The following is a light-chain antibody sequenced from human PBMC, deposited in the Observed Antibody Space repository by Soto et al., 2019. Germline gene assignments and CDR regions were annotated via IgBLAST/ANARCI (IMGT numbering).Light chain of an antibody. CDR3: QTLVTGPPWV. CDR1: SGHSTYA. Sequence: QLVLTQSPSASASLGASVKLTCTLSSGHSTYAIAWHQQQPEKGPRYLMKLNNDGSHTKGDGIPDRFSGSSSGAERYLTISRLQSQDYADYYCQTLVTGPPWVFGGGTKVTVL. CDR2: LNNDGSH. J-gene: IGLJ3*02. V-gene: IGLV4-69*01.